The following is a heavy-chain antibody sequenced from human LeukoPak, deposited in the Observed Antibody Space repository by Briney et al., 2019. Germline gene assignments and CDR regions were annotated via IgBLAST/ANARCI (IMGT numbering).Heavy chain of an antibody. CDR3: ARWRGSGTCHFDY. CDR2: IYSSVST. V-gene: IGHV4-4*07. D-gene: IGHD3-10*01. J-gene: IGHJ4*02. CDR1: GDSVSTYY. Sequence: SETLSLTCTVSGDSVSTYYWSWIRQPAGKGLEWIGRIYSSVSTNYNPSLKRRVTMSVDTSKNQFSLKLSSVTAADTAVYYCARWRGSGTCHFDYWGQGTLVTVSS.